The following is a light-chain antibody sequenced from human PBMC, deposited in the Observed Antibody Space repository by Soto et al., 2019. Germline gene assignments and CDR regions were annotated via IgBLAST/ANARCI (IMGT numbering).Light chain of an antibody. CDR2: GNT. CDR3: LSFDSSLSVV. J-gene: IGLJ2*01. CDR1: SSNIGAGYD. Sequence: QSVLTQPTSVSGAPGQRVTISCTGRSSNIGAGYDVHWYQQLPGRAPKLLIYGNTNRPSGVPDRFSGSKSGTSASLAITGLQAEDEADYYCLSFDSSLSVVFGGGTKVTVL. V-gene: IGLV1-40*01.